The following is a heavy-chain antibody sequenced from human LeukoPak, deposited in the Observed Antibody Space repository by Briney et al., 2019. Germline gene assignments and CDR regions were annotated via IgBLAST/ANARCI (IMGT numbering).Heavy chain of an antibody. CDR3: ARATAGYDILTGYYPNWFDP. CDR2: IYHSGST. Sequence: PSETLSLTCAVSGYSVSSGYYWGWIRQPPGKGLEWIGSIYHSGSTYYNPSLKSRVTISVDTSKNQFSLKLSSVTAADTAVYYCARATAGYDILTGYYPNWFDPWGQGTLVTVSS. CDR1: GYSVSSGYY. D-gene: IGHD3-9*01. J-gene: IGHJ5*02. V-gene: IGHV4-38-2*01.